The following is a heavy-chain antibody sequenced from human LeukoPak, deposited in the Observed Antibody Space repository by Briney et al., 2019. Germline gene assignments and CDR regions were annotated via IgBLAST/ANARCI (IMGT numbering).Heavy chain of an antibody. V-gene: IGHV4-31*03. CDR3: ARSYYDSSGYYPLLPFDI. Sequence: PSETLSLTCTVSGGSISSGGYYWSWIRQHPGKGLEWIGYIYYSGSTYYNPSLKSRVTISVDTSKNQFSLKLSSVTAADTAVYYCARSYYDSSGYYPLLPFDIWGQGTMVTVSS. J-gene: IGHJ3*02. CDR1: GGSISSGGYY. D-gene: IGHD3-22*01. CDR2: IYYSGST.